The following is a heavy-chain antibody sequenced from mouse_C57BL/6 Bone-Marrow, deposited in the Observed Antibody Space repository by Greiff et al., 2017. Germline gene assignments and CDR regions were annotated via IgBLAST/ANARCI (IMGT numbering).Heavy chain of an antibody. J-gene: IGHJ3*01. D-gene: IGHD1-1*01. CDR1: GYTFTSYW. V-gene: IGHV1-55*01. CDR2: IYPGSGST. Sequence: QVQLQQPGAELVKPGASVKMSCKASGYTFTSYWITWVKQRPGQGLEWIGDIYPGSGSTNYNEKFKSKATLTVDTSASTAYMQLSSLTSEDSAVYDGAIYGVYLPTCFAYWGQGTLVTVAA. CDR3: AIYGVYLPTCFAY.